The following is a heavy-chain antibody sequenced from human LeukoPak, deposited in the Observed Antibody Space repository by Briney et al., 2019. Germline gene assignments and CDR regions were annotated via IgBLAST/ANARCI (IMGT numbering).Heavy chain of an antibody. CDR1: GFTFSIFN. CDR2: ISSSGSTI. V-gene: IGHV3-48*04. D-gene: IGHD3-10*01. J-gene: IGHJ5*02. Sequence: GGSLRLSCAASGFTFSIFNMNWVRQAPGKGLEWVSYISSSGSTIYYADSVKGRFIISRDNARRSLYLQMNSLRPEDTAFYYCSSTFGSGSYFHSWGQGTLVTVSS. CDR3: SSTFGSGSYFHS.